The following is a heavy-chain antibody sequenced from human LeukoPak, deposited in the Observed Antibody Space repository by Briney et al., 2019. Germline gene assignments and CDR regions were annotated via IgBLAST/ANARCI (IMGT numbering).Heavy chain of an antibody. CDR3: AGGPYYYYYMDV. CDR1: GFTVSGNY. CDR2: ISSGGTT. J-gene: IGHJ6*03. V-gene: IGHV3-66*01. Sequence: GGSLRLSCAVSGFTVSGNYMNWVRQAPGKGLEWVSMISSGGTTYYADSVKGRFTISRDNSKNTLNLQMNSLRAEDTAVYYCAGGPYYYYYMDVWGKGTTVTVSS.